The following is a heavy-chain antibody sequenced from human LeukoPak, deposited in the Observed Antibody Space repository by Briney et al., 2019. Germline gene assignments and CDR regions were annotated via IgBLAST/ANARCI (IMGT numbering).Heavy chain of an antibody. V-gene: IGHV4-34*01. D-gene: IGHD6-13*01. J-gene: IGHJ4*02. CDR2: INHSGST. Sequence: SSETLSLTCAVYGGSFSGYYWSWIRQPPGKGLEWIGEINHSGSTNYNPSLKSRVTISVDTSKNQFSLKLSSVTAADTAVYYCARSQGYSSSWYGGRDYWGQGTLVTVSS. CDR3: ARSQGYSSSWYGGRDY. CDR1: GGSFSGYY.